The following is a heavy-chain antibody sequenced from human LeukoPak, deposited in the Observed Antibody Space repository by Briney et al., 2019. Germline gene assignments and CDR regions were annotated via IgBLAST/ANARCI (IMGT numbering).Heavy chain of an antibody. Sequence: GRSLRLSCAASGFTFSNYDMHWVRQATEKGLEWVSTFATAGDTYYPDSVKGRFTISRENAKNSLYLQMNSLRAGDTAVYYCARAIPSLLWFAELDAFDIWGQGTMVTVSS. J-gene: IGHJ3*02. V-gene: IGHV3-13*01. CDR2: FATAGDT. CDR1: GFTFSNYD. CDR3: ARAIPSLLWFAELDAFDI. D-gene: IGHD3-10*01.